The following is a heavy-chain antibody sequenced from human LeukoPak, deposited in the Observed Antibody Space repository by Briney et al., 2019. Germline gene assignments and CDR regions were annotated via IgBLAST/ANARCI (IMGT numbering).Heavy chain of an antibody. J-gene: IGHJ3*02. CDR2: ISGSGIST. V-gene: IGHV3-23*01. CDR1: GFTFSSYA. CDR3: AKDRSIAAGDDAFDI. D-gene: IGHD6-13*01. Sequence: GGSLRLSCAASGFTFSSYAMNWVRQAPGKGLEWVSHISGSGISTYYADSVKGRFTFSRDNSKNTLYLQMNSLRAEDTAVYYCAKDRSIAAGDDAFDIWGKGTTVTVSS.